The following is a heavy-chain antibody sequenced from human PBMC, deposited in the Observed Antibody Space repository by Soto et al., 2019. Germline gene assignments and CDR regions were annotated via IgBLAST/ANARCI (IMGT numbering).Heavy chain of an antibody. Sequence: PGGSLRLSCAASGFTFSSYAMNWVRQAPGKGLEWVSTIDYTGGYTYYADSVKGRFTISRDNAKNTLYLQMNSLRAEDTAVYYCASNGVGSGWEVDYWGQGTLVTVSS. CDR1: GFTFSSYA. J-gene: IGHJ4*02. CDR3: ASNGVGSGWEVDY. V-gene: IGHV3-23*01. CDR2: IDYTGGYT. D-gene: IGHD6-19*01.